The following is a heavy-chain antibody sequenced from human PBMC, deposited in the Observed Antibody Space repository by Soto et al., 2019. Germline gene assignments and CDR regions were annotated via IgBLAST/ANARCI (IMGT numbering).Heavy chain of an antibody. CDR2: ISSSTNYI. CDR3: ARDQGVEVSEIGY. J-gene: IGHJ4*02. D-gene: IGHD2-15*01. Sequence: GGSLRLSCAGSGFTFSTYAMDWVRQAPGKGLEWVSSISSSTNYIYYADAVKGRFTISRDNAKNSLFLQMNSLRAEDTAVYYCARDQGVEVSEIGYWGQGTLVTVSS. CDR1: GFTFSTYA. V-gene: IGHV3-21*01.